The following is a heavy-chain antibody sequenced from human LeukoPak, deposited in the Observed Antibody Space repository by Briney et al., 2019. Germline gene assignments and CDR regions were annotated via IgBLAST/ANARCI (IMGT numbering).Heavy chain of an antibody. CDR2: INSDGSRT. CDR1: GFTFSRYW. D-gene: IGHD3-10*01. J-gene: IGHJ3*02. CDR3: ASWLRGVIGAFDI. Sequence: GGSLRLSCEASGFTFSRYWMHWVRQAPGKGLVWVSRINSDGSRTTYADSVKGRFTISRDNAKNTLYLQMNSLRAEDTAVYYCASWLRGVIGAFDIWGQGTMVTVSS. V-gene: IGHV3-74*01.